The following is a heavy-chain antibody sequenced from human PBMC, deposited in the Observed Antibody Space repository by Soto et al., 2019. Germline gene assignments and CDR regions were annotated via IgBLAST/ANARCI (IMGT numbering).Heavy chain of an antibody. D-gene: IGHD5-18*01. CDR2: IIPIFGTA. CDR1: GGTFSSYA. J-gene: IGHJ4*02. V-gene: IGHV1-69*13. CDR3: ARDRVYSYGSSGYFDY. Sequence: ASVKVSCKASGGTFSSYAISWVRQAPGQGLEWMGGIIPIFGTANYAQKFQGRVTITADESTGTAYMELSSLRSEDTAVYYCARDRVYSYGSSGYFDYWGQGTLVTVSS.